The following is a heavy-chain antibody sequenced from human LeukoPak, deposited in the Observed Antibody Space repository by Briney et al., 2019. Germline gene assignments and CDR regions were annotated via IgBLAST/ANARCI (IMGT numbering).Heavy chain of an antibody. CDR2: IKGDGTEI. Sequence: PAGGSLRLSCAASGFTFSGFWMSWVRQAPGKGLEWVANIKGDGTEIHYVDSVKGRFTISIDNAKNSIYLQMNSLRAEDSGVYYCASDWSDLYGSGRPIDCWGQGTLVTVSS. CDR1: GFTFSGFW. V-gene: IGHV3-7*01. J-gene: IGHJ4*02. CDR3: ASDWSDLYGSGRPIDC. D-gene: IGHD3-10*01.